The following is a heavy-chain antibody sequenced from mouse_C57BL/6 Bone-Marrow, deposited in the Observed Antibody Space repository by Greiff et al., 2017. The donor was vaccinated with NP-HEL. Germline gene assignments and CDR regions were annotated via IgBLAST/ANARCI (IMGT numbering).Heavy chain of an antibody. V-gene: IGHV3-6*01. CDR1: GYSITSGYY. D-gene: IGHD1-1*01. J-gene: IGHJ3*01. CDR2: ISYDGSN. Sequence: EVQLVESGPGLVKPSQSLSLTCSVTGYSITSGYYWNWIRQLPGNKLEWMGYISYDGSNNYNPSLKNRISIVSDSSKNQFFLKLNSVTTEDTATYYCAREGGYYGSPFAYWGQGTLVTVSA. CDR3: AREGGYYGSPFAY.